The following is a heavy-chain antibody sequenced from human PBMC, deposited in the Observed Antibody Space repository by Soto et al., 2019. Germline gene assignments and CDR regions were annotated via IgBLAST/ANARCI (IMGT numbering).Heavy chain of an antibody. CDR1: GGTFSSYA. J-gene: IGHJ4*02. Sequence: QVQLVQSGAEVKKPGSSVKVSCKASGGTFSSYAISWVRQAPGQGLEWMGGIIPIFGTANYAQKFQGRVTITADKFTSTAYMELSSLRSEDTAVYYCAGYCSSTSCPQLIGLWGQGTLVTVSS. CDR3: AGYCSSTSCPQLIGL. CDR2: IIPIFGTA. D-gene: IGHD2-2*01. V-gene: IGHV1-69*06.